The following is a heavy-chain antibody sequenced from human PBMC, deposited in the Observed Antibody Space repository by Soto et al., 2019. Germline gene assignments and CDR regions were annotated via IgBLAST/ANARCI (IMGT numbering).Heavy chain of an antibody. Sequence: GGSLRLSCAASGFTFSSYAMHWVRQAPGKGLEWVAVISYDGSNKYYADSVKGRFTISRDNSKNTLYLQMNSLRAEDTAVYYCARDQDGDYNFDYWGQGTLVTVSS. J-gene: IGHJ4*02. CDR1: GFTFSSYA. CDR3: ARDQDGDYNFDY. D-gene: IGHD4-17*01. CDR2: ISYDGSNK. V-gene: IGHV3-30-3*01.